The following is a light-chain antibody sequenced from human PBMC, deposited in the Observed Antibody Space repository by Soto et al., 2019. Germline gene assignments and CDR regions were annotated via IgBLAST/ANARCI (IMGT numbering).Light chain of an antibody. CDR3: QQYGSDSWT. CDR1: QSISSR. CDR2: KAS. Sequence: DIQMTQSPSTLSASVGDRVTITCRASQSISSRLAWYQQKPGKVPKLLIYKASSLESGVPSRFSGSGSGTEFALTISSLQPDDFATYYCQQYGSDSWTFGQGTKVEI. V-gene: IGKV1-5*03. J-gene: IGKJ1*01.